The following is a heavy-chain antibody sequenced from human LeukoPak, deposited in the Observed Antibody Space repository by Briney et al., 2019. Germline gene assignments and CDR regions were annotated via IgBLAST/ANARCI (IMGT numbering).Heavy chain of an antibody. CDR2: MNPNSGNT. CDR1: GYTFTSYD. D-gene: IGHD5-12*01. Sequence: GASVKVSCKASGYTFTSYDINWVRQATGQGLEWMGWMNPNSGNTGYAQKFQGRVTMTRNTSISTAYMELSSLRAEDTAVYYCARRRGYSGYDLDYWGQGTLVTVSS. CDR3: ARRRGYSGYDLDY. V-gene: IGHV1-8*01. J-gene: IGHJ4*02.